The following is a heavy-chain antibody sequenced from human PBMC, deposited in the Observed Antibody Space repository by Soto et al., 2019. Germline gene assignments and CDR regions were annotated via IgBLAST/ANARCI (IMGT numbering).Heavy chain of an antibody. J-gene: IGHJ2*01. Sequence: QLQLQESGPGLVKPSETLSLTCTVSGGSISSSSYYWGWIRQPPGKGLEWIGSIYYSGSTYYNPSLKSRVPISVDTSKNQFSLKLSSVTAADTAVYYCARFGPAKQVGWYFDLWGRGTLVTVSS. CDR3: ARFGPAKQVGWYFDL. D-gene: IGHD3-16*01. V-gene: IGHV4-39*01. CDR1: GGSISSSSYY. CDR2: IYYSGST.